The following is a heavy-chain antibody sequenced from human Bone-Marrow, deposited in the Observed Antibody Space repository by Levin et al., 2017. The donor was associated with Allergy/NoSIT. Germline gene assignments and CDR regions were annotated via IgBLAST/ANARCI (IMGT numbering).Heavy chain of an antibody. J-gene: IGHJ4*02. CDR2: ISYDGSNK. Sequence: GGSLRLSCAASGFTFSSYGMHWVRQAPGKGLEWVAVISYDGSNKYYADSVKGRFTISRDNSKNTLYLQMNSLRAEDTAVYYCAKDYGSGSYSPTGYFDYWGQGTLVTVSS. D-gene: IGHD3-10*01. CDR3: AKDYGSGSYSPTGYFDY. CDR1: GFTFSSYG. V-gene: IGHV3-30*18.